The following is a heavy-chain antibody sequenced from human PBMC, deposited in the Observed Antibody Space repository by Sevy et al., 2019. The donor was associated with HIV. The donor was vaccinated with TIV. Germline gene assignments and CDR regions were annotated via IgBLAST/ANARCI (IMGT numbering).Heavy chain of an antibody. V-gene: IGHV1-18*01. CDR3: ARENKLRYGSGGSCYSYNWFDP. D-gene: IGHD2-15*01. CDR2: ISAYNGNT. J-gene: IGHJ5*02. Sequence: ASVKVSCKASGYTFTSYGISWVRQAPGQGLEWMGWISAYNGNTNYAQKLQGRVTMTTDTSTSTAYMELRSLRSDDTAVYYCARENKLRYGSGGSCYSYNWFDPWGQGTLVNVSS. CDR1: GYTFTSYG.